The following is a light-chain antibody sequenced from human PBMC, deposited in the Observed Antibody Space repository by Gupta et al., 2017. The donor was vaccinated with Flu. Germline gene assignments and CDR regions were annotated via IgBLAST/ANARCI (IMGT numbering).Light chain of an antibody. CDR3: QVWDSNSDNHVL. CDR1: NVGGSD. V-gene: IGLV3-21*02. Sequence: SSVLTQPPSVSVASGQTASMTCEGNNVGGSDVNWYHQKAGEAPGLVVYDDRDRRSRSPPRCSGSNSGNTATLTISGVAAGEEADYYCQVWDSNSDNHVLFGGGTKLTVL. CDR2: DDR. J-gene: IGLJ2*01.